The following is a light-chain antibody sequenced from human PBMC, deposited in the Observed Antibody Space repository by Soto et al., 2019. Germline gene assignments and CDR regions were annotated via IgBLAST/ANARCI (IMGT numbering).Light chain of an antibody. Sequence: RMTQSPSSISAFTVARVQITCWASQGISSDLAWYQQKPGKGPKLLIYAASTLQSGVPSRFSGSGSGTDFTLTISCLQSEDFATYYCQKYYSYPINCGKGQRRAIK. J-gene: IGKJ5*01. CDR3: QKYYSYPIN. CDR2: AAS. V-gene: IGKV1-8*01. CDR1: QGISSD.